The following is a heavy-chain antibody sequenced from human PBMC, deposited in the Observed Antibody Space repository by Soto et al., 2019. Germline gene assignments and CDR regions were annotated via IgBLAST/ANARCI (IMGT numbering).Heavy chain of an antibody. CDR3: ARDSGSYMYVSD. V-gene: IGHV1-18*01. CDR1: GYTFTSSG. CDR2: ISAYNGET. J-gene: IGHJ4*02. D-gene: IGHD1-26*01. Sequence: QVQLVQSGAEVKKPGASVKVSCKASGYTFTSSGFSWVRQAPGQGLEWMAWISAYNGETHYAQKFQGRVTMTTDTSTSTSYMELRSLRSDDTAVYYCARDSGSYMYVSDGGQGTLVTVSS.